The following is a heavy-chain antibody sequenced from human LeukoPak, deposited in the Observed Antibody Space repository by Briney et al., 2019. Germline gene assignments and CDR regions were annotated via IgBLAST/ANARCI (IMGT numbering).Heavy chain of an antibody. V-gene: IGHV4-39*01. Sequence: SETLSLTCTVSGGSISSNNYYWAWIRQPPGKGLEWIGSIYYSGSPSYNPSLKSRVTISVDTSKNQFSLKLSSVTAADTAVYYCASRRPGLTRLGELPYVFDYWGQGTLVTVSS. D-gene: IGHD3-16*01. CDR1: GGSISSNNYY. CDR2: IYYSGSP. CDR3: ASRRPGLTRLGELPYVFDY. J-gene: IGHJ4*02.